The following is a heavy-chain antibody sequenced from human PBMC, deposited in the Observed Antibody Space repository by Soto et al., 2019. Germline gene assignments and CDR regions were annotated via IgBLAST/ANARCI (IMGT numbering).Heavy chain of an antibody. V-gene: IGHV3-7*03. Sequence: GSPKLSCAASGFTLSHSWMSWVRQAPGKGLEWVANIKQDGSEKYYVDSVKGRFTISRDNAKKSLYLQMNNLRAEDMAVYYCAIEWCYSTGRKSSIHPWGQRNLVGV. CDR1: GFTLSHSW. CDR2: IKQDGSEK. CDR3: AIEWCYSTGRKSSIHP. J-gene: IGHJ1*01. D-gene: IGHD2-8*02.